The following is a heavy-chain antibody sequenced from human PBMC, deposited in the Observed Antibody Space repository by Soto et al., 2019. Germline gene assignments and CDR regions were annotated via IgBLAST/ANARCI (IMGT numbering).Heavy chain of an antibody. CDR2: ISGSGGST. CDR1: GFTFSSYA. D-gene: IGHD2-8*01. Sequence: GSLRLSCAASGFTFSSYAMSWVRQAPGKGLEWVSAISGSGGSTYYADSVKGRFTISRDNSKNTLYLQMNSLRAEDTAVYYCARLWDIVLMVYASFDYWGQGTLVTVSS. V-gene: IGHV3-23*01. CDR3: ARLWDIVLMVYASFDY. J-gene: IGHJ4*02.